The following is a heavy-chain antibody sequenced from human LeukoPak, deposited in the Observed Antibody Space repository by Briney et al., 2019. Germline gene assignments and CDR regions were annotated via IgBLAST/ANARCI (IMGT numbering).Heavy chain of an antibody. V-gene: IGHV4-59*01. J-gene: IGHJ4*02. CDR1: GGSISTYY. Sequence: SETLSLTCSVSGGSISTYYWGWMRQPSGKGLEWIGSVYYSGSTNYSPSLKSRLSISVDTSSNQFSLRLSSVTAAHTAVYYCARRGHFYDSVGYYYFDYWDQGTLVTVSS. CDR3: ARRGHFYDSVGYYYFDY. D-gene: IGHD3-22*01. CDR2: VYYSGST.